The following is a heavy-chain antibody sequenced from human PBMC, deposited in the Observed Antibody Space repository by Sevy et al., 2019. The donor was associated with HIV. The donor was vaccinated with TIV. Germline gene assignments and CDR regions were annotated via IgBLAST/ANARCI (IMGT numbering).Heavy chain of an antibody. CDR1: GYTFTSYG. D-gene: IGHD3-22*01. CDR2: ISAYNSKT. Sequence: ASVKVSCKASGYTFTSYGISWVRQAPGQGLEWMGWISAYNSKTNYAQKLQGRVTMTTDTSTSTAYMNLGSLRSDDTAVYFCARDSYYYDMHSSYRPPDYWGQGTLVTVSS. J-gene: IGHJ4*02. CDR3: ARDSYYYDMHSSYRPPDY. V-gene: IGHV1-18*01.